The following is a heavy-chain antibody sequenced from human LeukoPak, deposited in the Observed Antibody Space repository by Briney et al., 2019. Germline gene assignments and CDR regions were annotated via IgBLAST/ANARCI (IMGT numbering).Heavy chain of an antibody. D-gene: IGHD3-22*01. CDR1: GFIFSSYG. Sequence: GGSLRLSCAASGFIFSSYGMHWVRQAPGKGLEWVAFMRSDGSDKYCADSVKGRFTISRDNSKNTLYLQMNSLRAEETAVYYCAKHDSSSYYWGQGTLVTVSS. CDR3: AKHDSSSYY. J-gene: IGHJ4*02. CDR2: MRSDGSDK. V-gene: IGHV3-30*02.